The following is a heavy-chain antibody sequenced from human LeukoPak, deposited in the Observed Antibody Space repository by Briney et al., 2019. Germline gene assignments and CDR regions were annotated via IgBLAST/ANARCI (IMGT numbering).Heavy chain of an antibody. CDR1: GYTFTGYY. Sequence: ASVKVSCKASGYTFTGYYMHWVRQAPGQGLEWMGWINPNSGGTNYAQKFQGRVTMTEDTSTDTAYMELSSLRSEDTAVYYCARTTEGGYTYDYFYYYYMDVWGKGTTVTISS. V-gene: IGHV1-2*02. CDR2: INPNSGGT. D-gene: IGHD5-18*01. J-gene: IGHJ6*03. CDR3: ARTTEGGYTYDYFYYYYMDV.